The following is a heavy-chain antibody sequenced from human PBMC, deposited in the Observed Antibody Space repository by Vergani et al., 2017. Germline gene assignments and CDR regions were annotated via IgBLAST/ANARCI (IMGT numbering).Heavy chain of an antibody. CDR3: ARDKTYYGFDY. CDR1: GGSISSHY. CDR2: IYYSGST. V-gene: IGHV4-59*11. Sequence: QVQLQESGPGLVKPSETLSLTCTVSGGSISSHYWSWIRQPPGKGLEWIGYIYYSGSTNYNPSLKSRVTISVDTSRNQFSLKLSSVTAPDTAEYYCARDKTYYGFDYWGQGTLVTVSS. D-gene: IGHD3-10*01. J-gene: IGHJ4*02.